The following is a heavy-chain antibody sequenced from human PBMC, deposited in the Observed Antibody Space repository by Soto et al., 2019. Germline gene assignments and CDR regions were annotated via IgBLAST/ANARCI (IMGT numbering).Heavy chain of an antibody. CDR3: ATGRGYHGDDQYYYFDMGV. CDR2: SIPIFDTA. J-gene: IGHJ6*02. CDR1: GGTFNNQP. Sequence: QVQLVQSGAEVKKPGSSVKVSCKTSGGTFNNQPITWVRQAPGQGLEWMGGSIPIFDTANYAQKFQGRVAITVDESTTTVYMVLSSLRSEDTAVYYCATGRGYHGDDQYYYFDMGVWGQGTTVTFSS. D-gene: IGHD5-12*01. V-gene: IGHV1-69*01.